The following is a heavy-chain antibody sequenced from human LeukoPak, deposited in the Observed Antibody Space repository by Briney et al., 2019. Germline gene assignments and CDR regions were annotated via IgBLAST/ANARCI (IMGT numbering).Heavy chain of an antibody. Sequence: SETLSLTCAVSGGSISSSNWWNWVRQPPGKGLEWVGSIYYSGSTYYNPSLKSRVTISVDTSKNQFSLKLSSVTAADTAVYYCARMNGGYSYGFLDYWGQGTLVTVSS. J-gene: IGHJ4*02. V-gene: IGHV4-4*02. D-gene: IGHD5-18*01. CDR3: ARMNGGYSYGFLDY. CDR1: GGSISSSNW. CDR2: IYYSGST.